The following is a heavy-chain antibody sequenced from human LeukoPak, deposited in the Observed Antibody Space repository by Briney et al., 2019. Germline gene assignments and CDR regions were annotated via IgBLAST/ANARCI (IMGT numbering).Heavy chain of an antibody. D-gene: IGHD6-13*01. CDR3: ARVGSLAAAGTIDY. Sequence: PGGSLRLSCAASGFTFSAHYMSWFRQAPGKGLEWISYIGTSASTLYYADSVKGRFTISRDNAKNSLYLQMNSLRAEDTAVYYCARVGSLAAAGTIDYWGQGTLVTVSS. J-gene: IGHJ4*02. V-gene: IGHV3-11*01. CDR1: GFTFSAHY. CDR2: IGTSASTL.